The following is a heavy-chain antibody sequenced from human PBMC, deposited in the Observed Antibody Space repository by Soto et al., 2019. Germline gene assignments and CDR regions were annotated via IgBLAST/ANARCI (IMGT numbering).Heavy chain of an antibody. Sequence: EVQLLESGGGLVQPGGSLRHSCAASGFTFSSYAMSWVRQAPGKGLEWVSAIGVSGDTTYYADSVKGRFTISRDNSKNTLYLQMGSLRAEETAVYYCAKVRRFGELRSLYWSQGTLVTVSS. CDR3: AKVRRFGELRSLY. D-gene: IGHD3-10*01. J-gene: IGHJ4*02. CDR2: IGVSGDTT. CDR1: GFTFSSYA. V-gene: IGHV3-23*01.